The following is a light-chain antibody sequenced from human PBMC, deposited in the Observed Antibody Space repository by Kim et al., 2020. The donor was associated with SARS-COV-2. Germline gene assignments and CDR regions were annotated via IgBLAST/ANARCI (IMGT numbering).Light chain of an antibody. CDR3: QQYNNWPRT. J-gene: IGKJ1*01. CDR2: GAS. CDR1: QSVSSN. Sequence: EIVMTQSPVTLSVSPGERATLSCRASQSVSSNLVWYQQKPGQAPRLLIYGASTRTTGIPARFSGGGSGTEFTLTISSLQSEDFAVYYCQQYNNWPRTFGQGTKVDIK. V-gene: IGKV3-15*01.